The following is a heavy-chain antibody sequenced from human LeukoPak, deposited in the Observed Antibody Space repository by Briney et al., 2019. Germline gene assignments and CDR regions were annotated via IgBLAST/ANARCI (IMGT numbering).Heavy chain of an antibody. V-gene: IGHV4-61*01. CDR3: ARGYSSSWYLNWFDP. CDR2: IYYSGST. D-gene: IGHD6-13*01. Sequence: SETLSLTCTVSGGSISSYTYYWSWIRQPPGKGLEWIGYIYYSGSTNYNPSLKSRVTISVDTSKNQFSLKLSSVTAADTAVYYCARGYSSSWYLNWFDPWGQGTLVTVSS. CDR1: GGSISSYTYY. J-gene: IGHJ5*02.